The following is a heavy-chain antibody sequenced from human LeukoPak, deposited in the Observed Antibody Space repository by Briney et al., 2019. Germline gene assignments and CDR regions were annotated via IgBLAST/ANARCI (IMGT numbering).Heavy chain of an antibody. CDR2: ISAYNGNT. CDR3: EREGGFGELYNWFDP. V-gene: IGHV1-18*04. J-gene: IGHJ5*02. Sequence: ASVKVSCKASGYTFTSYGISWVRQAPGQGLEWMGWISAYNGNTNYAQKLQGRVTMTTDTSTSTAYMELRNLRSDDTAVYYCEREGGFGELYNWFDPWGQGTLVTVSS. CDR1: GYTFTSYG. D-gene: IGHD3-10*01.